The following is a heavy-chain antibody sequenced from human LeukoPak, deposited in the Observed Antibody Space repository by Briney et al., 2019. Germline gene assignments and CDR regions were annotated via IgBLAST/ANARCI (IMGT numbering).Heavy chain of an antibody. Sequence: PGGSLRLSCAASGFTFSDYYMSWIRQAPGKGLEWVSNIRGSGAGSGTGMYYADPVKGRFTISRDDAKNSLYLQMSSLRAEDTAFYYCARDNNWGFDYWGQGALVTVSS. V-gene: IGHV3-11*04. J-gene: IGHJ4*02. D-gene: IGHD7-27*01. CDR3: ARDNNWGFDY. CDR1: GFTFSDYY. CDR2: IRGSGAGSGTGM.